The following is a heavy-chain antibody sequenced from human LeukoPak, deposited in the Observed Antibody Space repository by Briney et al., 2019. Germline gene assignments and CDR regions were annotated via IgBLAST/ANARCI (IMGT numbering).Heavy chain of an antibody. CDR3: AKGSSRGSSSYPPGYFDY. CDR1: GFTFSSTA. J-gene: IGHJ4*01. Sequence: GSPRLSCVASGFTFSSTATSWVRQAPGKGLEWVSTISGGGGNTYYADSVKGRFTISRDNSMTTLYLQMTSLRADDTAVYYCAKGSSRGSSSYPPGYFDYWGQGTLPSVSS. CDR2: ISGGGGNT. D-gene: IGHD6-6*01. V-gene: IGHV3-23*01.